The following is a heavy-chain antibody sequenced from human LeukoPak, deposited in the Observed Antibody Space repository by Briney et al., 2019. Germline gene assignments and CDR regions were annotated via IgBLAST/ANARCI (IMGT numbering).Heavy chain of an antibody. J-gene: IGHJ4*02. CDR3: ARDGSGRDY. CDR1: GFTFNNYA. CDR2: ITSSSSNA. Sequence: GGSLRLSCAASGFTFNNYAMTWVRQAPGKGLEWVSSITSSSSNAYYADSVKGRFTISRDNSKNTLYLQMHSLRAADTAVYYCARDGSGRDYWGQGTLVTVSS. D-gene: IGHD6-19*01. V-gene: IGHV3-23*01.